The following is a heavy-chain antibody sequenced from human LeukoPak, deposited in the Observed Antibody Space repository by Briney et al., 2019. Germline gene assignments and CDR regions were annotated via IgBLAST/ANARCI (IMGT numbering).Heavy chain of an antibody. CDR3: ARARSGYGFDP. J-gene: IGHJ5*02. Sequence: SETLSLTCTVSGGSISSSSYYWGWIRQPPGKGLEWIGSIYYSGSTYYNPSLKSRVTISVDTSKNQFSLKLSSVTAADTAVYYCARARSGYGFDPWGQGTLVTVSS. D-gene: IGHD5-12*01. V-gene: IGHV4-39*07. CDR1: GGSISSSSYY. CDR2: IYYSGST.